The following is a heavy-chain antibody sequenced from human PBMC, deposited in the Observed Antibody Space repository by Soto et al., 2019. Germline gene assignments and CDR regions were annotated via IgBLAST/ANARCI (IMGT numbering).Heavy chain of an antibody. D-gene: IGHD2-2*01. V-gene: IGHV1-69*12. Sequence: QVQLVQSGAEVKKPGSSVKVSCKASGGTFSSYAISWVRQAPGQGLEWMGGIIPIFGTANYAQKFQGRVTITAEESTSTAYMELSSVRSEDTAVYYCARDSGYCISTSCYEYGMDVWGQGTTVTVSS. CDR1: GGTFSSYA. J-gene: IGHJ6*02. CDR2: IIPIFGTA. CDR3: ARDSGYCISTSCYEYGMDV.